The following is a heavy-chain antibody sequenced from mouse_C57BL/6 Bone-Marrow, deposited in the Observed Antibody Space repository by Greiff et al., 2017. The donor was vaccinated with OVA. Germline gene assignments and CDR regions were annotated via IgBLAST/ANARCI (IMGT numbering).Heavy chain of an antibody. CDR3: ARSDYCGPFAY. D-gene: IGHD1-1*01. J-gene: IGHJ3*01. CDR2: IDPSDSYT. Sequence: QVHVKQPGAELVRPGTSVKLSCKASGYTFTSYWMHWVKQRPGQGLEWIGVIDPSDSYTNYNQKFKGKATLTVDTSSSTAYMQLSSLTSEDSAVYYCARSDYCGPFAYWGQGTLVTVSA. V-gene: IGHV1-59*01. CDR1: GYTFTSYW.